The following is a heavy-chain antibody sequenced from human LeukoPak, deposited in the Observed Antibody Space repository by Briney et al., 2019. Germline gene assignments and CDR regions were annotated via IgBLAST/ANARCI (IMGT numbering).Heavy chain of an antibody. Sequence: GGSLRLSCAASGFTFSGYWMSWVRQAPGKGLEWVANINQDGTEKYDVDSVKGRFTISRDNSKNTLYLQMNSLRAEDTAVYYCAKAGSLYYYYGMDVWGQGTTVTVSS. CDR3: AKAGSLYYYYGMDV. V-gene: IGHV3-7*01. D-gene: IGHD3-10*01. J-gene: IGHJ6*02. CDR1: GFTFSGYW. CDR2: INQDGTEK.